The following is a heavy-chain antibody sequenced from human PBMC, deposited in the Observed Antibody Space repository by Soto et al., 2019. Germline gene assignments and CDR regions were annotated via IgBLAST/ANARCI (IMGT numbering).Heavy chain of an antibody. D-gene: IGHD2-2*01. CDR1: VYDFTSYW. Sequence: PGESLKISCKGSVYDFTSYWIAWVRQKSGKGLEWMGIIYPDDSNAIYSPTFQCQVTISADKSISTAYLQWSTLKASDTAMYYCARVAVVPAGVDNYLYGMDVWGQGTTVTVSS. J-gene: IGHJ6*02. CDR3: ARVAVVPAGVDNYLYGMDV. CDR2: IYPDDSNA. V-gene: IGHV5-51*01.